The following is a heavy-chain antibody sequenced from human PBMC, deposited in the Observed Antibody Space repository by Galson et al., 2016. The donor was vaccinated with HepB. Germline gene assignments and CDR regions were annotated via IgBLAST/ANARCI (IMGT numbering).Heavy chain of an antibody. CDR2: IKPDGSEK. J-gene: IGHJ1*01. D-gene: IGHD3-22*01. Sequence: SLRLSCAASGFTFTTYWMSWVRKAPGKGLEWVANIKPDGSEKYYVDSVKGRFTISRDNAKNSLYLQMNSLRAGDTAVYYCAQYYYDSSGYVEYFQNWGQGSRVTVSS. CDR3: AQYYYDSSGYVEYFQN. V-gene: IGHV3-7*03. CDR1: GFTFTTYW.